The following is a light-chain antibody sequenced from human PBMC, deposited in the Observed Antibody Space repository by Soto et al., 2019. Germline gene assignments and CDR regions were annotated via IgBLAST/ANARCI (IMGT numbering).Light chain of an antibody. J-gene: IGKJ1*01. CDR3: QQYHNLWT. V-gene: IGKV3-15*01. Sequence: EIVMTQSPATLSVSPGERATLSCRASQSFSSNLAWYQQKPGQAPRLLIYGASTRATGIPARFSGSGSGTEFTLTISSLQSEDFALYYCQQYHNLWTFGQGTKVDIK. CDR2: GAS. CDR1: QSFSSN.